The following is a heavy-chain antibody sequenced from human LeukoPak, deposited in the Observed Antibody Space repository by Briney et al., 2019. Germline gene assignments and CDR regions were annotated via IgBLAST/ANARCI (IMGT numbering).Heavy chain of an antibody. CDR2: IYPGDSDT. Sequence: GESLKISCKGSGYSFTSYWIGWVRQMPGKGLEWMGIIYPGDSDTRYSPSFQGQVTISADKSISTAYLQWSSLKASDTAVYYCARHYSSIAAAGTRFYYYGMDVWGQGTTVTVSS. V-gene: IGHV5-51*01. CDR3: ARHYSSIAAAGTRFYYYGMDV. CDR1: GYSFTSYW. J-gene: IGHJ6*02. D-gene: IGHD6-13*01.